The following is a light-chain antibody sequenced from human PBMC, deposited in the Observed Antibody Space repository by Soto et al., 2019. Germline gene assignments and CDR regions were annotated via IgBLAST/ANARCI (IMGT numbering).Light chain of an antibody. CDR3: SSYTSSTYVV. J-gene: IGLJ2*01. CDR1: SSDVGSYNR. Sequence: QSALTQPPSVSGSPGHSVTISCTGTSSDVGSYNRVSWYQQPPGTAPKLMIYEVSNRPSGVPDRFSGSKSGNTASLTISGLQAEDEADYYCSSYTSSTYVVFGGGTQLTVL. CDR2: EVS. V-gene: IGLV2-18*02.